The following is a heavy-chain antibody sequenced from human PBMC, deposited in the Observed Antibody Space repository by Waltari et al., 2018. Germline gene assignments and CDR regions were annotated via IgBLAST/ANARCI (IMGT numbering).Heavy chain of an antibody. CDR3: VRDRDPANPTPTNNFFDP. J-gene: IGHJ5*02. CDR1: GYTFSNYG. D-gene: IGHD2-8*01. Sequence: AQLEQSGAELKMPGASVKVSCKSSGYTFSNYGPTWVRESPGQGLGRMGWICHYKYEPHYTPQLQGRFTMTTETLLNTAYMELRSLTSDDTAVYYCVRDRDPANPTPTNNFFDPWGQGTLVTVSA. V-gene: IGHV1-18*01. CDR2: ICHYKYEP.